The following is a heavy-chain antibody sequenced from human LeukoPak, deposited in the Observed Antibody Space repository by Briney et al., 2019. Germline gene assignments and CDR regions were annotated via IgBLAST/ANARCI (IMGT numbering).Heavy chain of an antibody. CDR2: INPSGGST. J-gene: IGHJ6*02. Sequence: ASVKVSCKASGYTFTSYYMHWVRQAPGQGLEWMGIINPSGGSTSYAQKFQGSVTMTRDTSTSTVYMELSSLRSEDTAVYYCARSGYSSGWPYYYYYYGMDVWDQGTTVTVSS. D-gene: IGHD6-19*01. CDR1: GYTFTSYY. V-gene: IGHV1-46*01. CDR3: ARSGYSSGWPYYYYYYGMDV.